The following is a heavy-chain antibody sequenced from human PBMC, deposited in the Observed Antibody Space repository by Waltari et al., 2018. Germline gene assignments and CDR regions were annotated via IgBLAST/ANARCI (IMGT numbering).Heavy chain of an antibody. CDR3: ARDPHYSNFDY. V-gene: IGHV3-7*01. CDR2: IKGDGSQK. J-gene: IGHJ4*02. CDR1: GFPFITYG. Sequence: EVHLVESGGGLVQPGGSLRLSCAAYGFPFITYGMTWVRQAPGKGLEWLANIKGDGSQKNYVDSVKGRFTISRDTANNSLYLQMNSLRAEDTAVYYCARDPHYSNFDYWGQGTLVTVSS. D-gene: IGHD4-4*01.